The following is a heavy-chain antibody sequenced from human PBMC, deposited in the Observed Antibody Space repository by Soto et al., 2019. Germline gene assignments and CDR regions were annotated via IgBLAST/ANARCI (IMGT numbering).Heavy chain of an antibody. CDR2: IYYSGST. D-gene: IGHD3-9*01. V-gene: IGHV4-31*03. Sequence: SETLSLTCTVAGGSISSGGYYWSWIRQHPGKGLEWIGYIYYSGSTYYNPSLKSRVTISVDTSKNQFSLKLSSVTAADTAVYYCARTIDILTGYYIVPGNYYFDYWGQGTLVTVSS. CDR1: GGSISSGGYY. CDR3: ARTIDILTGYYIVPGNYYFDY. J-gene: IGHJ4*02.